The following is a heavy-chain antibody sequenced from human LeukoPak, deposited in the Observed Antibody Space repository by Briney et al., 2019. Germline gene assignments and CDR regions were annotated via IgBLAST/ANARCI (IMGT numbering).Heavy chain of an antibody. V-gene: IGHV3-23*01. CDR1: GFTFSSYA. CDR3: AKDPAVWFGEPYFDY. D-gene: IGHD3-10*01. CDR2: ISGSGGST. J-gene: IGHJ4*02. Sequence: GGSLRLSCAASGFTFSSYAVSWVRQAPGKGLEWVSAISGSGGSTYYADSVKGRFTISRDNSKNTLYLQMNSLRAEDTAVYYCAKDPAVWFGEPYFDYWGQGTLVTVSS.